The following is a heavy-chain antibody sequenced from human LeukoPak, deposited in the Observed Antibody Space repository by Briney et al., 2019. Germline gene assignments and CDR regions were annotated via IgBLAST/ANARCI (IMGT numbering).Heavy chain of an antibody. J-gene: IGHJ4*02. CDR2: IYYSGST. D-gene: IGHD5-18*01. CDR3: ARTGSYGLPRDY. CDR1: GGSISSGGYY. Sequence: SQTLSLTCTVSGGSISSGGYYWSWIRQHPGKGLEWIGYIYYSGSTYYNPSLKSRVTISVDTSMNQFSLKLSSVTAADTAVYYCARTGSYGLPRDYWGQGTLVTVSS. V-gene: IGHV4-31*03.